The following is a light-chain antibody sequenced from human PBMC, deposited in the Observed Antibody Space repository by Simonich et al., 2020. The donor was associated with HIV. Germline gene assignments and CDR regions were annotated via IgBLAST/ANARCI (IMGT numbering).Light chain of an antibody. CDR1: QSIRTY. V-gene: IGKV1-13*02. CDR2: DAS. Sequence: IQMTQSPSSLSASVGDRVTVACRASQSIRTYLNWYQQKPGKAPKLLIYDASSLERGVPSRFSGSGSGTDFTLTISSLQPEDFATYYCQQFNSYPVTFGPGTKVDIK. CDR3: QQFNSYPVT. J-gene: IGKJ3*01.